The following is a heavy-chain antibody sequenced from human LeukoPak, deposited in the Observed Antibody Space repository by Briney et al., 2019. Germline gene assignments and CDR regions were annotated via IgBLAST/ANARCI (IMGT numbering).Heavy chain of an antibody. CDR3: ARGLLRWSHYYYYYMDV. D-gene: IGHD4-23*01. J-gene: IGHJ6*03. CDR2: IYYSGST. CDR1: GGSISSYC. Sequence: SETLSLTSTVSGGSISSYCWSWIRQPPGKGLEWIGYIYYSGSTNYNPSLKSRVTISVDTSRNQFSLKLSSVTAADTAVYYCARGLLRWSHYYYYYMDVWGKGTTVTVSS. V-gene: IGHV4-59*01.